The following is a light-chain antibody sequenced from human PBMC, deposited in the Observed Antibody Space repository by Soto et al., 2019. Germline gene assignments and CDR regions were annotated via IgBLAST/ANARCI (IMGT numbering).Light chain of an antibody. Sequence: EIVMTQSPLTLSVSPGERATLSCRASQNININLAWYQQRPGQAPRVLIYGASSRASGIPDRFSGSGSGTDFTLTINRLETDDVAFYYCQQYKDWPPLTFGGGTRVEIK. J-gene: IGKJ4*01. CDR3: QQYKDWPPLT. CDR2: GAS. CDR1: QNININ. V-gene: IGKV3D-15*01.